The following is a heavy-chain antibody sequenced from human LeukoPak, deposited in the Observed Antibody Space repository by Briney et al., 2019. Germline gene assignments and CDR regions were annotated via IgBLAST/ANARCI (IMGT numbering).Heavy chain of an antibody. CDR1: GYTFTGYY. V-gene: IGHV1-2*02. J-gene: IGHJ5*02. CDR3: ARWLTYYYDSSGPGRYDP. CDR2: INPNSGGT. Sequence: ASVKVSCKASGYTFTGYYMHWVRQAPGQGLEWMGWINPNSGGTNYAQKFQGRVTMTRDTSISTAYMELSRLRSDDTAVYYCARWLTYYYDSSGPGRYDPWGQGTLVTVSS. D-gene: IGHD3-22*01.